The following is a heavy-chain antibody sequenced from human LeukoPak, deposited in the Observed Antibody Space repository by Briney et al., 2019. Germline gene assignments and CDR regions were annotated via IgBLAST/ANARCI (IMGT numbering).Heavy chain of an antibody. V-gene: IGHV3-23*01. D-gene: IGHD2-2*01. CDR1: GFTFSSYS. J-gene: IGHJ5*02. CDR3: AKVGNVLYCSSTSCLNWFDP. CDR2: ISGSGGST. Sequence: GGSLRLSCAASGFTFSSYSMNWVRQAPGKGLEWVSAISGSGGSTYYADSVKGRFTISRDNSKNTLYLQMNSLRAEDTAVYYCAKVGNVLYCSSTSCLNWFDPWGQGTLVTVSS.